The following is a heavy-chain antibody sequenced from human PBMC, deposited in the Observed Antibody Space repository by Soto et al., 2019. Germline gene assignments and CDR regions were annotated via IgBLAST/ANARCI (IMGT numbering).Heavy chain of an antibody. CDR2: ISGSGGST. Sequence: EVQLLESGGGLVQPGGSLRLSCAASGFTFSSYAMSWVRQAPGKGLEWVSAISGSGGSTYYADSVKGRFTMSRDNSKNTLYLQMNSLRVEDTALYYCAKPLQQWLAPGVVDYWGQGILVIVSS. CDR3: AKPLQQWLAPGVVDY. CDR1: GFTFSSYA. V-gene: IGHV3-23*01. D-gene: IGHD6-19*01. J-gene: IGHJ4*02.